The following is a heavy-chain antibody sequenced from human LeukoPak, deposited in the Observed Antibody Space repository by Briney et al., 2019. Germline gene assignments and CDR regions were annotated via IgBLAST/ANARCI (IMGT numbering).Heavy chain of an antibody. Sequence: SVKVSCKASGGTFSSYAISWVRQAPGQGLEWMGRIIPILGIANYVQKFQGRVTITADKSTGTAYMELSSLRSEDTAVYYCASGAAAGNFDYWGQGTLVTVSS. CDR3: ASGAAAGNFDY. CDR1: GGTFSSYA. D-gene: IGHD6-13*01. CDR2: IIPILGIA. J-gene: IGHJ4*02. V-gene: IGHV1-69*04.